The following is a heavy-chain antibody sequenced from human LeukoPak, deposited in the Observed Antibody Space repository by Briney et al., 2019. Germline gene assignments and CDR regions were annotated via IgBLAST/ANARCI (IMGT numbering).Heavy chain of an antibody. CDR3: ARVKWLSAAGTEGNFDY. D-gene: IGHD6-13*01. J-gene: IGHJ4*02. CDR1: GFIFSSYS. V-gene: IGHV3-48*04. Sequence: GGSLRLSCAASGFIFSSYSMNWVRQAPGKGLEWVSYISSSGSTIYYADSVKGRFTISRDNARDSLYLQMDSLRAEDTAVYYCARVKWLSAAGTEGNFDYWGQGTLVTVSS. CDR2: ISSSGSTI.